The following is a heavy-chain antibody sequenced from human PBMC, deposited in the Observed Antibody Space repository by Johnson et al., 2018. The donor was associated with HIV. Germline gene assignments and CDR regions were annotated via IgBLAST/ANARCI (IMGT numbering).Heavy chain of an antibody. CDR3: AKDLDSSSWGAFDI. CDR1: GFIVRSNY. CDR2: IYRGGDT. Sequence: VQLVESGGGLVQPGGSLRLSCAASGFIVRSNYMNWVRQAPGKGLEWVSVIYRGGDTYYSDSVMGRFTIARDPSKNTLYLQMNSLIAEDTAVYYCAKDLDSSSWGAFDIWGQGTMVTVSS. V-gene: IGHV3-66*01. J-gene: IGHJ3*02. D-gene: IGHD6-6*01.